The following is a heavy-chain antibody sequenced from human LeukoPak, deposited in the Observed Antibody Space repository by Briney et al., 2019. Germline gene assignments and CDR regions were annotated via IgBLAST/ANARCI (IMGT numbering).Heavy chain of an antibody. V-gene: IGHV1-18*01. CDR2: ISAYNGNT. Sequence: ASVKVSCKASGYTFTSYGIRWVRKAPGQGLEWMEWISAYNGNTNYAQKLQGRVTMTTDTSTSTAYMELRSLRSDDTAVYYCAREGGYCSSTSCYPDYWGQGTLVTVSS. CDR1: GYTFTSYG. D-gene: IGHD2-2*01. J-gene: IGHJ4*02. CDR3: AREGGYCSSTSCYPDY.